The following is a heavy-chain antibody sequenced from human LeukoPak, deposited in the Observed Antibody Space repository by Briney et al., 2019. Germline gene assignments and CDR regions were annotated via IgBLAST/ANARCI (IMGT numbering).Heavy chain of an antibody. Sequence: SVKVSCRASGFTFTTSSAVQWVRQARGQRLEWIGWIAVGGGHTNYAQKFQERLTITRDMSSSTAYMELSSLRSEDTAVYYCATFLYCSSTSCYFFDYWGQGTLVTVSS. CDR3: ATFLYCSSTSCYFFDY. J-gene: IGHJ4*02. V-gene: IGHV1-58*01. D-gene: IGHD2-2*01. CDR2: IAVGGGHT. CDR1: GFTFTTSSA.